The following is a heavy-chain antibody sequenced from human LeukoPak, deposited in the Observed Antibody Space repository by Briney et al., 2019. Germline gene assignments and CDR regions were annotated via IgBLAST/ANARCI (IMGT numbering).Heavy chain of an antibody. D-gene: IGHD2-21*02. V-gene: IGHV4-4*07. CDR3: ASHGGAYCRGDCYDV. J-gene: IGHJ6*02. Sequence: PSETLSLTCTVSGGSITGYYWSWIRQPAGKGLEWIGRISTSESTDYSPSLKSRVTISVGTSKNQFSLKLSSVTAADTAVYYCASHGGAYCRGDCYDVWGQRTTVTVSS. CDR1: GGSITGYY. CDR2: ISTSEST.